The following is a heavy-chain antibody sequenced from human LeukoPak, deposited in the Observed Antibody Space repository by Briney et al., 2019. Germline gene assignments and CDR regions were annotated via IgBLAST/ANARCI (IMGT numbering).Heavy chain of an antibody. Sequence: GGSLRLTCAASRLTFSSYALSWVRHPPAEELQSVSGITYRGATTSYADSGEDRFTIYRDNSKNTLYLQMNRLRADDTAVYYCAKDYVEMVRGVLDYWGQGTLVTVSS. V-gene: IGHV3-23*01. J-gene: IGHJ4*02. CDR2: ITYRGATT. CDR1: RLTFSSYA. D-gene: IGHD3-10*01. CDR3: AKDYVEMVRGVLDY.